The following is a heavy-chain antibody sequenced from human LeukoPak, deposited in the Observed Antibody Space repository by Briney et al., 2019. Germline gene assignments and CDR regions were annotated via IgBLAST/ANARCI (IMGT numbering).Heavy chain of an antibody. V-gene: IGHV4-61*05. CDR3: ASSRWLRGDFDY. D-gene: IGHD5-24*01. CDR1: GVSISSSDYY. Sequence: SETLSLTCTVSGVSISSSDYYWGWIRQPPGKGLEWIGYIYYSGSTNYNPSLKSRVTISVDTSKNQFSLKLSSVTAADTAVYYCASSRWLRGDFDYWGQGTLVTVSS. J-gene: IGHJ4*02. CDR2: IYYSGST.